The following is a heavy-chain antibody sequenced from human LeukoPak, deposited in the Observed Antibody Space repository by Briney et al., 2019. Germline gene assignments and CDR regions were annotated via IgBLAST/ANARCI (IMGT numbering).Heavy chain of an antibody. J-gene: IGHJ4*02. D-gene: IGHD5-24*01. CDR3: ARVRDGYNFGYFDY. Sequence: PSETLSLTCAVSGFSISSGYYWGWIRQPPGKGLEWIGSIYHSESTYYNPSLKSRVTISVDTSTNQFSLKLRSVTAADTAVHYCARVRDGYNFGYFDYWGQGTLVTVSS. CDR2: IYHSEST. CDR1: GFSISSGYY. V-gene: IGHV4-38-2*01.